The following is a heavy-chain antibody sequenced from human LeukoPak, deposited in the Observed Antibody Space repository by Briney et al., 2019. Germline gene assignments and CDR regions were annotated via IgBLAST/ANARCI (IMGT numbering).Heavy chain of an antibody. CDR2: IYHSGST. J-gene: IGHJ4*02. Sequence: KPSETLSLTCTDSGGSISSYYWGWIRQPPGKGLEWIGSIYHSGSTYYNPSLKSRVTISVDTSKNQFSLKLSSVTAADTAVYYCARYTDENWVDYWGQGTLVTVSS. CDR3: ARYTDENWVDY. D-gene: IGHD2/OR15-2a*01. CDR1: GGSISSYY. V-gene: IGHV4-38-2*02.